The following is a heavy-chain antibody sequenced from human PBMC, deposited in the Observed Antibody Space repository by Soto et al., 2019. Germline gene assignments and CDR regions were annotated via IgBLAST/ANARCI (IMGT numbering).Heavy chain of an antibody. CDR2: IYHSGST. J-gene: IGHJ6*02. D-gene: IGHD3-10*01. Sequence: SESRRLTWAVSGGSISSGGYSWSWIRQPPGKGLEWIGYIYHSGSTYYNPSLKSRVTISVDRSKNQFSLKLSSVTAADTAVYDCARDRVVRGSYYGMDVRGQGTTVT. V-gene: IGHV4-30-2*01. CDR3: ARDRVVRGSYYGMDV. CDR1: GGSISSGGYS.